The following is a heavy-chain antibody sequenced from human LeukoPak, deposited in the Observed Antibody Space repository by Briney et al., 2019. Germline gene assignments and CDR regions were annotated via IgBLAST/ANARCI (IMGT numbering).Heavy chain of an antibody. Sequence: ASEKVSCKASGYTFTSYYMHWVRQAPGQGLEWMGIINPSGGSTSYYKKFQGRVTITRDTSTSTVYMELSSLRSEDTAVYYCARDQWGYGGNSDWMYPEAQPPDYYFDYWGQGTLVTAST. D-gene: IGHD4-23*01. CDR1: GYTFTSYY. CDR2: INPSGGST. J-gene: IGHJ4*02. V-gene: IGHV1-46*01. CDR3: ARDQWGYGGNSDWMYPEAQPPDYYFDY.